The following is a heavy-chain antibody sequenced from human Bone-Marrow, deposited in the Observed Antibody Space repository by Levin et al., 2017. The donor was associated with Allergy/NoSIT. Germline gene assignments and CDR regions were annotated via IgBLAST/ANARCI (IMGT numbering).Heavy chain of an antibody. CDR1: GFPFSSYS. J-gene: IGHJ4*02. V-gene: IGHV3-48*02. Sequence: LSLTCAASGFPFSSYSMNWVRQAPGKGLEWVSYISTSGSTIYYADSVQGRFTISRDNTRHLLYLQMNSLRDEDTAVYYCTRDSGYHYDRFDYWGQGTLVTVSS. CDR2: ISTSGSTI. D-gene: IGHD3-22*01. CDR3: TRDSGYHYDRFDY.